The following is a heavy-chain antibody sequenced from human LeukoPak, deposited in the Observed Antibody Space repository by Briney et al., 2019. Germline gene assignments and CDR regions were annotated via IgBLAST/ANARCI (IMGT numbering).Heavy chain of an antibody. CDR2: ISAYNANT. CDR1: GYTFTNYG. V-gene: IGHV1-18*01. J-gene: IGHJ4*02. Sequence: ASVKVSCKASGYTFTNYGIIWVRQAPGQGLEWMGWISAYNANTNYPQKVQGRVTLTTGTSTSTAYMELRSLTSDDTAAYYCARSHSGSLRAPFDYWGQGTLVTVSS. D-gene: IGHD3-22*01. CDR3: ARSHSGSLRAPFDY.